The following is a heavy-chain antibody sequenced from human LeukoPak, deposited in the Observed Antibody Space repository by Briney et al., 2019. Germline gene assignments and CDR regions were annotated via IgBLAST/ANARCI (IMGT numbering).Heavy chain of an antibody. CDR1: GFTFSSYV. D-gene: IGHD3/OR15-3a*01. CDR3: ARALVVRTGWFDP. Sequence: PGGSLRLSCAASGFTFSSYVVHWVRQAPGKGLEWVAVISYDGSDKYYADSVEGRFTISRDNSKNKLYLQMTSLRAEDTAVYYCARALVVRTGWFDPWGQGTLVTVSS. CDR2: ISYDGSDK. V-gene: IGHV3-30*01. J-gene: IGHJ5*02.